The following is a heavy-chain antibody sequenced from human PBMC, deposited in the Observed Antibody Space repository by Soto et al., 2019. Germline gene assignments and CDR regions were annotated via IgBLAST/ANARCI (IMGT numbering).Heavy chain of an antibody. D-gene: IGHD3-3*01. CDR1: GFTLSSSA. Sequence: GASVKVSCKTSGFTLSSSAVHWVRQARGHRLQWIGWIDVGNGNTKYSQKFQGRVTITRDTSASTAYMELSSLRSEDTAVYYCARGFPLWFDPWGQGTLVTVSS. CDR3: ARGFPLWFDP. CDR2: IDVGNGNT. V-gene: IGHV1-3*01. J-gene: IGHJ5*02.